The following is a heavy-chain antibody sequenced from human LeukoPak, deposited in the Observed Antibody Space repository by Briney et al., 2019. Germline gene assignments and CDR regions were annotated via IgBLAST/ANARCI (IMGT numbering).Heavy chain of an antibody. J-gene: IGHJ3*02. Sequence: PGGSLRLSCAASGFTFSTYTMTWVRQPPGKGLEWVSTFSASDGSTYYADSVKCRFTISRDNPKNTLYLQMNSLRAEDTAVYYCARDWPAEWQQLPDYDAVDIWGQGTMVTVSS. D-gene: IGHD6-13*01. V-gene: IGHV3-23*01. CDR3: ARDWPAEWQQLPDYDAVDI. CDR2: FSASDGST. CDR1: GFTFSTYT.